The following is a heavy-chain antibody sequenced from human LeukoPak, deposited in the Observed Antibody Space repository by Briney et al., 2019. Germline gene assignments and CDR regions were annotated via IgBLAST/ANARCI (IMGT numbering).Heavy chain of an antibody. CDR3: AKAPGGIVGY. Sequence: GGSLRLSCAASGFTFSNYGMSWVRQAPGKGLEWVSAISGSGGSTYYADSVKGRFTISRDNSKNTVYLQMNSLRADDTAVYYCAKAPGGIVGYWGQGTLVTVSS. V-gene: IGHV3-23*01. CDR1: GFTFSNYG. CDR2: ISGSGGST. J-gene: IGHJ4*02. D-gene: IGHD3-16*01.